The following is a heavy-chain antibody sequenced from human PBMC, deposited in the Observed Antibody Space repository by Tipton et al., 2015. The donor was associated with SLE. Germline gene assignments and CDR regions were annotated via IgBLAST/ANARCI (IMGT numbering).Heavy chain of an antibody. V-gene: IGHV4-34*01. CDR1: GGSFSGYY. CDR3: ARDYYGSGYWYFDL. J-gene: IGHJ2*01. CDR2: INHSGST. D-gene: IGHD3-10*01. Sequence: LRLSCAVYGGSFSGYYWSWIRQPPGKGLEWIGEINHSGSTNYNPSLKSRVTISVDTSKNQFSLKLSSVTAADTAVYYCARDYYGSGYWYFDLWGRGTLVTVSS.